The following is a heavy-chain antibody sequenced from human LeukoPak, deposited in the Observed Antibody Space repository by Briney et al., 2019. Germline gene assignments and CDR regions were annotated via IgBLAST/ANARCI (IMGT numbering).Heavy chain of an antibody. V-gene: IGHV1-18*01. CDR2: SSPYNGNT. Sequence: ASVKVSCKASGYTFTSYGISWVRQAPGQGLEWMGWSSPYNGNTNYAQKLRGRVTMTTDTSTSTAYMELRSLRSDDTAVYYCARGGTSGWRTPNDDYWGQGTLVTVSS. CDR1: GYTFTSYG. J-gene: IGHJ4*02. CDR3: ARGGTSGWRTPNDDY. D-gene: IGHD6-19*01.